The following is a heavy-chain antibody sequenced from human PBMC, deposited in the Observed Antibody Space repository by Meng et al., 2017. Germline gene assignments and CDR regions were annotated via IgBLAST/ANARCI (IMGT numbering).Heavy chain of an antibody. J-gene: IGHJ4*02. CDR3: ARDEDISAAGKLFGDY. CDR1: GYTFPDYW. V-gene: IGHV1-2*06. D-gene: IGHD6-13*01. CDR2: INPKSGDT. Sequence: VQLVPPGAEVKKPGASVKVSCKASGYTFPDYWLHWVRRAPGQGLEWMGRINPKSGDTHYAQRFQGRVTMTGDTSISTAYMELSGLRSDDTAMYYCARDEDISAAGKLFGDYWGQGTLVTGSS.